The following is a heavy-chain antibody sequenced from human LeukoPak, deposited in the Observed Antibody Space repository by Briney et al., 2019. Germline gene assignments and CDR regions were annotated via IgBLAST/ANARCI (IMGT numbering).Heavy chain of an antibody. Sequence: PGGSLRLSCAASGFTFSSYAMHWVRQAPGKGLEWVAVISYDGSNKYYADSVKGRFTISRDNSKNTLYLQMNSLRAEDTAVYYCARDHYYDSSGHKPSKYNWFDPWGQGTLVTVSS. V-gene: IGHV3-30-3*01. CDR1: GFTFSSYA. J-gene: IGHJ5*02. D-gene: IGHD3-22*01. CDR3: ARDHYYDSSGHKPSKYNWFDP. CDR2: ISYDGSNK.